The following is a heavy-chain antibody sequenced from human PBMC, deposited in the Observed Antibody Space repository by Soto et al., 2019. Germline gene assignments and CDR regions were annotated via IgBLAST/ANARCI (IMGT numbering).Heavy chain of an antibody. J-gene: IGHJ6*02. Sequence: EVQLVESGGGLVQPGGSLRLSCAASGFTFSSYWMSWVRQAPGKGLEWVANIKQDGSEKYYVDSVKGRFTISRDNAKNSLYLQMNSLRAEDTAVYYCARLLYYYDSSGYYQVIYYYGMDVWGQGTTVTVSS. CDR3: ARLLYYYDSSGYYQVIYYYGMDV. CDR2: IKQDGSEK. V-gene: IGHV3-7*04. CDR1: GFTFSSYW. D-gene: IGHD3-22*01.